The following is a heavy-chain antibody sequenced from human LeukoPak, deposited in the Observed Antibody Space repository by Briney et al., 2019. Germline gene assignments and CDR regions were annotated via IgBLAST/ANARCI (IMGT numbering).Heavy chain of an antibody. CDR3: ARGVVGATRTFDY. CDR1: GGTFSSYA. D-gene: IGHD1-26*01. J-gene: IGHJ4*02. V-gene: IGHV1-69*05. CDR2: IIPIFGTA. Sequence: GASVKVSCKASGGTFSSYAISWVRQAPGQGLEWMGGIIPIFGTANYAQKLQGRVTMTTDTSTSTAYMELRSLRSDDTAVYYCARGVVGATRTFDYWGQGTLVTVSS.